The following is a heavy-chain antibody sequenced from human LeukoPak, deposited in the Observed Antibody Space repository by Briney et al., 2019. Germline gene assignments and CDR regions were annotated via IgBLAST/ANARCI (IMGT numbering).Heavy chain of an antibody. CDR3: AKQSGGYYSPYYFDY. D-gene: IGHD3-22*01. CDR1: GYSISSGYY. CDR2: IYHSGST. V-gene: IGHV4-38-2*02. J-gene: IGHJ4*02. Sequence: PSETLSLTCTVSGYSISSGYYWGWIRQPPGKGLEWIGSIYHSGSTYYNPSLKSRVTISVDTSKNQFSLKLSSVTAADTAVYYCAKQSGGYYSPYYFDYWGQGTLVTVSS.